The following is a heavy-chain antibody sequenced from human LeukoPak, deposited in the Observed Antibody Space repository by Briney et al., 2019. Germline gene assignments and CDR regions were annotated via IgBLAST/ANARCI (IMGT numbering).Heavy chain of an antibody. J-gene: IGHJ4*02. V-gene: IGHV4-34*01. CDR1: NMSFNDYY. D-gene: IGHD2-8*01. Sequence: PSETLSLTGVVFNMSFNDYYWTWIRHPPEKGLEWIGEINHSGDTSYNPSLKRRLTLSVDTSKNQFSLELTSVSAADTAVYYCARGNCVNGVCYLDYWGQGNLVTVSS. CDR2: INHSGDT. CDR3: ARGNCVNGVCYLDY.